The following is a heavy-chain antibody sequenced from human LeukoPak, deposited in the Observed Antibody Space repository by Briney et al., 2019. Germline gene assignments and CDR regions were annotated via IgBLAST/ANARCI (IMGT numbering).Heavy chain of an antibody. D-gene: IGHD3-22*01. V-gene: IGHV5-51*01. CDR2: IYPGDSDT. Sequence: PGESLKISCQGSGYSFTSYWIGWVRQLPGKGLEWMGIIYPGDSDTRYSPSFQGQVTISADKSISTAYLQWSSLKASDTAMYYCARGPLGIYYYDLSWFDPWGQGTLVTVSS. J-gene: IGHJ5*02. CDR1: GYSFTSYW. CDR3: ARGPLGIYYYDLSWFDP.